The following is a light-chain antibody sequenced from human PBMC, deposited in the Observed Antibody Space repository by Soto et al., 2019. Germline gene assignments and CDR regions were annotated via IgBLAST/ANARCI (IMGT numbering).Light chain of an antibody. V-gene: IGLV1-40*01. Sequence: QSVLTQPPSVSGAPGQRVTISCTGSSSNIGAGYDVHWYQQLPGTAPKLLIYGDNNRPSGVPDRFSGSKSGTSASLAITGLQAEDDADYYCQSYDSSLSAWVFCGGTKLTVL. CDR2: GDN. CDR1: SSNIGAGYD. J-gene: IGLJ3*02. CDR3: QSYDSSLSAWV.